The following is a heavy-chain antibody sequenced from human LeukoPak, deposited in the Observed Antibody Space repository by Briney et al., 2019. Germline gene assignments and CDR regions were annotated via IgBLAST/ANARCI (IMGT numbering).Heavy chain of an antibody. Sequence: YPSETLSLTCTVSGYSISSGYFWSWIRQPPGKGLEWIGSIYHSGSTSYNPSLKSRLTISVDTSKNQFSLKLSSVTAADTAVYYCARVSDSYGYGFDYWGQGTLVTVSS. CDR3: ARVSDSYGYGFDY. CDR2: IYHSGST. D-gene: IGHD5-18*01. J-gene: IGHJ4*02. V-gene: IGHV4-38-2*02. CDR1: GYSISSGYF.